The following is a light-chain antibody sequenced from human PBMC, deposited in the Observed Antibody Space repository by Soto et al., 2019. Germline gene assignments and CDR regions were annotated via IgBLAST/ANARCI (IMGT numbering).Light chain of an antibody. CDR1: SSDVGGYNY. CDR3: CSYAGSDTGV. CDR2: DVS. V-gene: IGLV2-11*01. J-gene: IGLJ1*01. Sequence: QSVLTQPRSVSGSPGQSVTISCTGTSSDVGGYNYVSWYQQHPGKAPTLMIYDVSKRPSGVPDRFSGSKSGNTASLTISGLQAEDEADYYCCSYAGSDTGVFGAGTKLTVL.